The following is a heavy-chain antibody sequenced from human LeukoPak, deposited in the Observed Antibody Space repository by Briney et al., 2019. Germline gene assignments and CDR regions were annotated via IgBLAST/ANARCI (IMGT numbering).Heavy chain of an antibody. D-gene: IGHD3-22*01. J-gene: IGHJ4*02. CDR2: INPNSGGT. CDR3: ARIYYDSSGYYYFDY. CDR1: GYTFTGYY. Sequence: ASVTVSFKASGYTFTGYYMHWVRQAPGQGLEWMGWINPNSGGTNYAQKFQGRVTMTRDTSISTAYMELSRLRSDDTAVYYCARIYYDSSGYYYFDYWGQGTLVTVSS. V-gene: IGHV1-2*02.